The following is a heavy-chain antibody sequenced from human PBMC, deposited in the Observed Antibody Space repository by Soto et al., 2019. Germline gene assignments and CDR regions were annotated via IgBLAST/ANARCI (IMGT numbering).Heavy chain of an antibody. CDR2: INSSGGST. Sequence: ASVKVSCKASGYTFTSYYMHWVRQAPGQGLEWMGIINSSGGSTSYALNFQGRVTMTRGTSTSTLYMELSSLRSDDTAVYYCARGRCSGGRCYFDFWGQGTLVTVSS. D-gene: IGHD2-15*01. J-gene: IGHJ4*02. CDR1: GYTFTSYY. V-gene: IGHV1-46*01. CDR3: ARGRCSGGRCYFDF.